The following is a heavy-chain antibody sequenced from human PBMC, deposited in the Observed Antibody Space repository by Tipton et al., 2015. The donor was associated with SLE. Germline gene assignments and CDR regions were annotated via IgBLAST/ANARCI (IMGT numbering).Heavy chain of an antibody. CDR2: INHSGST. V-gene: IGHV4-34*01. D-gene: IGHD3-9*01. J-gene: IGHJ6*04. Sequence: QLVQSGAEVRKPGESLKISCEGSGYGFTSYWSWIRQPPGKGLEWIGEINHSGSTNYNPSLKSRVTISVDTSKNQFSLKLSSVTAADTAVYYCARGNFLTGYWMDVWGKGTTVTVSS. CDR3: ARGNFLTGYWMDV. CDR1: GYGFTSY.